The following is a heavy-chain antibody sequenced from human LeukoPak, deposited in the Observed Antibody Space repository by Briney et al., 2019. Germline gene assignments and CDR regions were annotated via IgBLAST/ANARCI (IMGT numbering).Heavy chain of an antibody. V-gene: IGHV3-66*01. CDR1: GFTFSSKY. CDR3: ACMVRGVMSGIDP. D-gene: IGHD3-10*01. J-gene: IGHJ5*02. Sequence: GGSLRLSCVVTGFTFSSKYMSWVGQAPGKGLEGGSVIYSGGRTYYTDSVTGRCTISRDNSKNTLYLQMTSLRAEDTAVYYCACMVRGVMSGIDPWGQGTLVTVSS. CDR2: IYSGGRT.